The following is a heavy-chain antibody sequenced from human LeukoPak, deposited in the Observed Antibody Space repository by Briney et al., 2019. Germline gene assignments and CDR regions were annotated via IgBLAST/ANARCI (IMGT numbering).Heavy chain of an antibody. CDR3: AGNGHRSVWTMIVVL. Sequence: GGSLRLSCAASGFTFSSYTMNWVRQSPGKGLEWISYIDSSSNTIYYADSVKGRFTISRDNAKNSLYLQMNSLIVEDTAVYYCAGNGHRSVWTMIVVLWGQGTLVTVSS. CDR2: IDSSSNTI. V-gene: IGHV3-48*04. CDR1: GFTFSSYT. D-gene: IGHD3-22*01. J-gene: IGHJ4*02.